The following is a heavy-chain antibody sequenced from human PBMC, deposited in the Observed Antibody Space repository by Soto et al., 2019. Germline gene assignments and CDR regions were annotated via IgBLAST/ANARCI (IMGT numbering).Heavy chain of an antibody. Sequence: EVQLVESGGGLVKPGGSLRLSCAASGFSVSNAWMSWVRQAPGKGLEWVGRIKSKTDGGTTAYAAPVKGRFTISRDDSKNTLYLQMNSLKTEDTAVYYCTTDLGYCGSTSCPKNYYYYMDVWGKGTTVTVSS. CDR3: TTDLGYCGSTSCPKNYYYYMDV. CDR1: GFSVSNAW. D-gene: IGHD2-2*01. CDR2: IKSKTDGGTT. J-gene: IGHJ6*03. V-gene: IGHV3-15*01.